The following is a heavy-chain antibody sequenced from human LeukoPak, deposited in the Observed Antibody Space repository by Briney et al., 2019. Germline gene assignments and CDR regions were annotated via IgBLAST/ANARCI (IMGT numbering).Heavy chain of an antibody. CDR3: ARGPYSSKWYHPSYYFDY. CDR1: GFTISSYW. CDR2: IKQDGSEK. Sequence: PGGSLRLSFAVSGFTISSYWMSWVRQAPGKGLEWVANIKQDGSEKYYVDSVKGRFTISRDNAKNSLFLQMSSLRAEDTAVYYCARGPYSSKWYHPSYYFDYWGQGTLVTVSS. J-gene: IGHJ4*02. D-gene: IGHD6-13*01. V-gene: IGHV3-7*01.